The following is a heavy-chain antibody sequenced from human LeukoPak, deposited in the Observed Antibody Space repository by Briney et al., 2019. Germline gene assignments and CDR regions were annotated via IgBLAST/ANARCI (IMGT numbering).Heavy chain of an antibody. CDR1: GFTFSSYA. CDR2: ISGSGGST. J-gene: IGHJ4*02. D-gene: IGHD3-22*01. V-gene: IGHV3-23*01. Sequence: SGESLRLSSAASGFTFSSYAMSWVRQAPGKVLEWVSAISGSGGSTYYADSVKGRFTINRDNTKNTLYLQMNSLRAEDTAVYYCAKDRIYYDSSGLTHDYWGQGTLVTVSS. CDR3: AKDRIYYDSSGLTHDY.